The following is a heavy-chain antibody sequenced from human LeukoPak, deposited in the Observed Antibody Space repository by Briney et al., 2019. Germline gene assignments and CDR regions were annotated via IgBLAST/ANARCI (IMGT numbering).Heavy chain of an antibody. V-gene: IGHV3-15*01. CDR2: IKSKTDSGTT. CDR1: GFTFNKAW. J-gene: IGHJ4*02. Sequence: GGSLRFYCAASGFTFNKAWMSWVRQAPGKELEWVSRIKSKTDSGTTDCAAPVNGRFTISRDDSKNTLYLQMNSLKTEDTAVYYCTGTGYISNYFDYWGQGALVTVSS. CDR3: TGTGYISNYFDY. D-gene: IGHD3/OR15-3a*01.